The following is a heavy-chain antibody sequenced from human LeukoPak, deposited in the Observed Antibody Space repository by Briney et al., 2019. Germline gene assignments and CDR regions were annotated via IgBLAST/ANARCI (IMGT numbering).Heavy chain of an antibody. CDR3: AKDGGGSSIAASNWFDP. CDR2: ISWNSGSI. V-gene: IGHV3-9*01. D-gene: IGHD6-6*01. Sequence: GRSLRLSCAASGFTLDDYAMHGVRQARGKGLEWVSGISWNSGSIGYADSVKGRLTISRDNAKNSLYLQMNSLRAEDTALYYCAKDGGGSSIAASNWFDPWGQGTLVTVSS. CDR1: GFTLDDYA. J-gene: IGHJ5*02.